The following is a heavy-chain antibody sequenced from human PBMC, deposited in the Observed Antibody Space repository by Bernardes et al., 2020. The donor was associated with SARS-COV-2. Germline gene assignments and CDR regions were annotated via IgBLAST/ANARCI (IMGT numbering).Heavy chain of an antibody. Sequence: ASVKVSCKVSGYTLTELSMHWVRQAPGKGLEWMGGFDPEDGETIYAQKFQGRVTMTEDTSTDTAYMELSSLRSEDTAVYYCATGDFWSGYYVLGYWGQGTLVTVSS. CDR3: ATGDFWSGYYVLGY. CDR2: FDPEDGET. D-gene: IGHD3-3*01. J-gene: IGHJ4*02. V-gene: IGHV1-24*01. CDR1: GYTLTELS.